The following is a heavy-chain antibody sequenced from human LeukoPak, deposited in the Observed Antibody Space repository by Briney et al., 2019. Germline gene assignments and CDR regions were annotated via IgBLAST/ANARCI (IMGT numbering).Heavy chain of an antibody. V-gene: IGHV4-34*01. D-gene: IGHD4-23*01. J-gene: IGHJ4*02. CDR3: ARGRGGNSGDN. Sequence: PSETLSLTCAVYGGSFSGYYWSWIRQSPGKGLEWIGEINHSGSTNFNPPLKSRVTISLDTSKNQFSLTLSSLTAADTAVYYCARGRGGNSGDNWGQGTLVTVSS. CDR1: GGSFSGYY. CDR2: INHSGST.